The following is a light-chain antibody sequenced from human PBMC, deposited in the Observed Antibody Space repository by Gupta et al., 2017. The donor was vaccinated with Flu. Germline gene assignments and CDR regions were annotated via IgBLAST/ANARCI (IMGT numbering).Light chain of an antibody. Sequence: SDIGGYSYGYSYQQKSGEAPKLLLYEVTKRPSGVSDRVSGSKSYNTASLTISGLQAEDEATYHCRSYTFSATRWVFGGGTTVTVL. CDR3: RSYTFSATRWV. CDR1: SDIGGYSY. V-gene: IGLV2-14*01. J-gene: IGLJ3*02. CDR2: EVT.